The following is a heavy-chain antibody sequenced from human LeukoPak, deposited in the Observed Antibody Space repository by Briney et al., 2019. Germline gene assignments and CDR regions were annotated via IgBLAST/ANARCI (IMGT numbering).Heavy chain of an antibody. J-gene: IGHJ4*02. D-gene: IGHD6-19*01. CDR2: ISPSGGGT. CDR3: AKDSRGQWLVPIDY. CDR1: GFTFRNYG. V-gene: IGHV3-23*01. Sequence: GGSLRLSCAASGFTFRNYGMNWVRQAPGKGLEWVSGISPSGGGTYYADSVKGRFTISRDNSKNTLYLQMNSLRAEDTAVYYCAKDSRGQWLVPIDYWGQGTLVTVSS.